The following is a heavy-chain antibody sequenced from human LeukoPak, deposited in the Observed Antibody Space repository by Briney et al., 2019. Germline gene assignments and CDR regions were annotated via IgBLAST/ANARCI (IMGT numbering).Heavy chain of an antibody. J-gene: IGHJ6*03. V-gene: IGHV4-39*01. CDR1: GGSISSSSYY. CDR2: IYYSGST. CDR3: ASCEQQLVLGGYYYYMDV. D-gene: IGHD6-13*01. Sequence: SETLSLTCTVSGGSISSSSYYWGWIRQPPGKGLEWIGSIYYSGSTYYNPSLKSRVTISVDTSKNQFSLKLSSVTAADTAVYYCASCEQQLVLGGYYYYMDVWGKGTTVTVSS.